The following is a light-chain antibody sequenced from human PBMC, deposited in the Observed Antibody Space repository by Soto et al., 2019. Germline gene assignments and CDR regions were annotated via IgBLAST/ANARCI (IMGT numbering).Light chain of an antibody. CDR1: QSISSY. J-gene: IGKJ1*01. CDR3: QQSYSTSVT. Sequence: DIQMIQSPSSLSASVGDRVTITCRASQSISSYLNWYQQKPGKAPKLLIYAASSLQSGVPSRFSGSGSGTDFTLTISSLQPEDFATYYCQQSYSTSVTFGQGTKV. V-gene: IGKV1-39*01. CDR2: AAS.